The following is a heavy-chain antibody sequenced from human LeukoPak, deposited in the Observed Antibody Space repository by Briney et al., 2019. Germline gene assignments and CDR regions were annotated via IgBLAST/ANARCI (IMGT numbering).Heavy chain of an antibody. D-gene: IGHD2-15*01. CDR2: ISYDGNSE. CDR3: AKTGPSCTGGSCYFDY. J-gene: IGHJ4*02. V-gene: IGHV3-30*18. CDR1: GFTFSSYG. Sequence: GGSLRLSCAASGFTFSSYGMHWVRQAPGKGLEWVAVISYDGNSEYYADSVKGRFTISRDNSKNTLYLQMNSLRVEDTAVYYCAKTGPSCTGGSCYFDYWGQGTLVTVSS.